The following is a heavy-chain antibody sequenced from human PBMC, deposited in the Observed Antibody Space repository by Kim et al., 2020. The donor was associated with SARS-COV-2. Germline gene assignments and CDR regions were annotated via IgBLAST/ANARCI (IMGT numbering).Heavy chain of an antibody. V-gene: IGHV4-39*01. CDR3: ARIGAPMERDKIAAAGIADRRFDY. D-gene: IGHD6-13*01. CDR1: GGSISSSSYY. CDR2: IYYSGST. Sequence: SETLSLTCTVSGGSISSSSYYWGWIRQPPGKGLEWIGSIYYSGSTYYNPSLKSRVTISVDTSKNQFSLKLSSVTAADTAVYYCARIGAPMERDKIAAAGIADRRFDYWGQGTLVTVSS. J-gene: IGHJ4*02.